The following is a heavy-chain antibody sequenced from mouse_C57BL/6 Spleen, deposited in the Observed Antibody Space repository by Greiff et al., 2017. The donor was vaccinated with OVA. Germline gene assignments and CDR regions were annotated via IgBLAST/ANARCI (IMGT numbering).Heavy chain of an antibody. CDR1: GFTFSSYG. CDR3: ARRDSSGYDYYAMDY. Sequence: EVKLVESGGDLVKPGGSLKLSCAASGFTFSSYGLSWVRQTPDKRLEWVATISSGGSYTYYPDSVKGRFTISRDNAKNTLYLQMSSLKSDDTAMYYCARRDSSGYDYYAMDYWGQGTSVTVSS. D-gene: IGHD3-2*02. CDR2: ISSGGSYT. V-gene: IGHV5-6*02. J-gene: IGHJ4*01.